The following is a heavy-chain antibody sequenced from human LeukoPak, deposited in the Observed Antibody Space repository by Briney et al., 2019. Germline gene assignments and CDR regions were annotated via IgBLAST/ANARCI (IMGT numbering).Heavy chain of an antibody. J-gene: IGHJ4*02. CDR2: IWYDGSNK. CDR1: GFNFSTYG. CDR3: TRDRRGPLDY. D-gene: IGHD5-12*01. V-gene: IGHV3-33*01. Sequence: PGGSLRLSCVASGFNFSTYGMHWVRQVPGKGLEWVAVIWYDGSNKYYADSVKGRFTISKDNSKSTLNLQMNNLRAEDTAVYFCTRDRRGPLDYWGQGTLVTVSS.